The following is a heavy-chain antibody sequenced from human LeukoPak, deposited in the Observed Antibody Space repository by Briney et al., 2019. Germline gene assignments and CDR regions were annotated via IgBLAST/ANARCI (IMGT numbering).Heavy chain of an antibody. CDR1: GGSFSSGGYY. J-gene: IGHJ4*02. V-gene: IGHV4-31*01. CDR2: IYYSGST. Sequence: AQTLSLTCTVSGGSFSSGGYYWSWIRQHPGTGLESIGYIYYSGSTYYNPSLKSQVTISVDTSKNQFSLKLSSVTAADTAVYYCAREPYCGGDCYSGVFDWGQGTLVTVSS. CDR3: AREPYCGGDCYSGVFD. D-gene: IGHD2-21*02.